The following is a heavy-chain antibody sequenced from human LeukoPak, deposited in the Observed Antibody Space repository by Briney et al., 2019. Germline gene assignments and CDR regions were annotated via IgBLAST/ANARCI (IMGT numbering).Heavy chain of an antibody. Sequence: SVKVSCKASGFTFTSSSMQWVRQARGQRLEWIGWIAVGSGNTNYAQKFQGRVTITRDMSTGTAYMELSSLRSEDTALYYCAAVFGSGYYYYFDYWGQGTLVTVSS. CDR2: IAVGSGNT. CDR3: AAVFGSGYYYYFDY. D-gene: IGHD3-22*01. J-gene: IGHJ4*02. CDR1: GFTFTSSS. V-gene: IGHV1-58*02.